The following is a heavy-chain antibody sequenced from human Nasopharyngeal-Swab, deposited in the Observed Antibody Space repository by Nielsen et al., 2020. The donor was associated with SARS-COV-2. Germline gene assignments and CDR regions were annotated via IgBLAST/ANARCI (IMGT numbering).Heavy chain of an antibody. Sequence: SVKVSCYAASGTFSSYAIICLLQAPGQGLEWMVWIIPIFGTANYAQKFQGRVTINADKSTKTAYMELISLRSEDTAVYYCASLRNGGYYGMDVWGQGTTVTVSS. J-gene: IGHJ6*02. CDR1: SGTFSSYA. D-gene: IGHD3-10*01. V-gene: IGHV1-69*06. CDR2: IIPIFGTA. CDR3: ASLRNGGYYGMDV.